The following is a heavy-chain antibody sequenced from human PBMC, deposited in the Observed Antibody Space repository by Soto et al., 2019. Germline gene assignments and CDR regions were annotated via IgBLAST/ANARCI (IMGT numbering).Heavy chain of an antibody. CDR2: INHSGST. D-gene: IGHD5-12*01. CDR1: GGSFSGYY. CDR3: ARGERSGYDAN. V-gene: IGHV4-34*01. Sequence: QVQLQQWGAGLLKPSETLSLTCAVYGGSFSGYYWSWIRQPPGKGLEWIGEINHSGSTNYNPSLKSRVTISVDTSKNQFSLKLSSVTAADTAVYYCARGERSGYDANWGQGTLVTVSS. J-gene: IGHJ4*02.